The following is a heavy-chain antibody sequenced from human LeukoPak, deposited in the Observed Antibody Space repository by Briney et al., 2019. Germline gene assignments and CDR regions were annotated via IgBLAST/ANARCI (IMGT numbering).Heavy chain of an antibody. J-gene: IGHJ2*01. CDR1: GFTFSDYY. D-gene: IGHD4-17*01. V-gene: IGHV3-11*04. Sequence: PGGSLRLSCAASGFTFSDYYMSWIRQAPGKGLEWVSYISSSGSTIYYADSVKGRFTISRDNAKNSLYLQMNSLRAEDTAVYYCARDLTTVTTGYFDLWGRGTLVTVSS. CDR3: ARDLTTVTTGYFDL. CDR2: ISSSGSTI.